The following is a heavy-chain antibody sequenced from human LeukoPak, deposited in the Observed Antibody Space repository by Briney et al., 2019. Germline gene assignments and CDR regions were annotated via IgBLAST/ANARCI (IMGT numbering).Heavy chain of an antibody. J-gene: IGHJ3*02. CDR1: GFAFSSYA. V-gene: IGHV3-23*01. CDR2: ISGSGGST. CDR3: AKGIIGAFDI. D-gene: IGHD2/OR15-2a*01. Sequence: QPGGSLRLSCAASGFAFSSYAMSWVRQGPGKGVEWVSAISGSGGSTYYADSVKGRFTISRDNSKNTLYLQMNSLRAEDTAVYYCAKGIIGAFDIWGQGTMVTVSS.